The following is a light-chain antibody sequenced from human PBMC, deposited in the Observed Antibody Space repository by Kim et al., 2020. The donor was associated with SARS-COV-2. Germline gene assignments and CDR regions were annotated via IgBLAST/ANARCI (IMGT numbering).Light chain of an antibody. Sequence: ALGQTVKITCQGDSLRSHYARWYQQKPGQAPVRVMYSENNRTSGIPDRFSGSSAGNTASLTITGAQAEDEADYYCNSRDSSGNLWVFGGGTQLTVL. CDR1: SLRSHY. CDR2: SEN. V-gene: IGLV3-19*01. CDR3: NSRDSSGNLWV. J-gene: IGLJ3*02.